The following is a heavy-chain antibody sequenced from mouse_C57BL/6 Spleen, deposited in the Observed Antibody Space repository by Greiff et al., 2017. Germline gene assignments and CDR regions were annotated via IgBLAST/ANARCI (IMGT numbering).Heavy chain of an antibody. D-gene: IGHD1-1*01. CDR3: GRDYYGSSPVAY. Sequence: VQLKQSVAELVRPGASVKLSCTASGFNIKNTYMHWVKQMPEQGLEWIGRIDPANGNTKYAPKFQGKATITADTSSNTAYLQLSSLTSEDTAIYYCGRDYYGSSPVAYWGQGTLVTVSA. J-gene: IGHJ3*01. V-gene: IGHV14-3*01. CDR2: IDPANGNT. CDR1: GFNIKNTY.